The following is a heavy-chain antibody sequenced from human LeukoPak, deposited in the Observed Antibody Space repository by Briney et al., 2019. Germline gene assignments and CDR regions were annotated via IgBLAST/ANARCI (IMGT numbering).Heavy chain of an antibody. V-gene: IGHV3-23*01. D-gene: IGHD6-13*01. CDR3: AKARGPYSSSWLYDY. Sequence: GRSLRLSCAASGFTFSSYAMSWVRQAPGKGLEWVSAISGSGGSTYYADSVKGRFTISRDNSKNTLYLQMNSLRAEDTAVYYCAKARGPYSSSWLYDYWGQGTLVTVSS. J-gene: IGHJ4*02. CDR2: ISGSGGST. CDR1: GFTFSSYA.